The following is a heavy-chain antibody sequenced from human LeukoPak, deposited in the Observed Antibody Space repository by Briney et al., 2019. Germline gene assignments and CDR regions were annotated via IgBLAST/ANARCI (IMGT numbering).Heavy chain of an antibody. CDR2: ISGSGGST. V-gene: IGHV3-23*01. CDR3: AKEVEYSGYDPFDY. CDR1: GFTFSSYA. Sequence: GGSLRLSCAASGFTFSSYAMSWVRQAPGKGLKWVSAISGSGGSTYYADSVKGRFTISRDNSRNTLYLQMDSLRAEDTAVYFCAKEVEYSGYDPFDYWGQGTLVTVSS. J-gene: IGHJ4*02. D-gene: IGHD5-12*01.